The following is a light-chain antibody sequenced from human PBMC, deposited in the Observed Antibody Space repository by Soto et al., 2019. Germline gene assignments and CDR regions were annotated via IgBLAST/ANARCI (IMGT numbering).Light chain of an antibody. J-gene: IGKJ5*01. CDR1: QSVSSN. CDR2: GAS. Sequence: EIRMKQSPATLSVSPGERATLSCRASQSVSSNLAWYQQKPGQAPRLLIYGASTRSTGIPARFSGSGSGTEFTLTISSLQSEDFAVYYCQQYNNWPLTFGQGTLLE. V-gene: IGKV3-15*01. CDR3: QQYNNWPLT.